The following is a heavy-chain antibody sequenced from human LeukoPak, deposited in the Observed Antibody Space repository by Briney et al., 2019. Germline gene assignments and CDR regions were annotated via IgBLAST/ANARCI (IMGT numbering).Heavy chain of an antibody. J-gene: IGHJ6*03. Sequence: PSETLSLTCNVSGSSITAFYWSWIRQPAGKGLEWIGRIYTSGSTNYNPSLKSRVTISVDTSKNQFSLKLSSVTAADTAVYYCARGYYDILTGSPGYYYMDVWGKGTTVTVSS. D-gene: IGHD3-9*01. V-gene: IGHV4-4*07. CDR1: GSSITAFY. CDR2: IYTSGST. CDR3: ARGYYDILTGSPGYYYMDV.